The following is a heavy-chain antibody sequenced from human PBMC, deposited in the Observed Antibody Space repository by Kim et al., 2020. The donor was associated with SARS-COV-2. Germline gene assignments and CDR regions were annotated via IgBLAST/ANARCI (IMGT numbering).Heavy chain of an antibody. V-gene: IGHV4-59*01. Sequence: SETLSLTCTVSGGSISSYYWSWIRQPPGKGLEWIGYIYYSGSTNYNPSLKSRVTISVDTSKNQFSLKLSSVTAADTAVYYCARSGGFLNILTGYYPHGMDVWGQGTTVTVSS. CDR1: GGSISSYY. CDR3: ARSGGFLNILTGYYPHGMDV. J-gene: IGHJ6*02. CDR2: IYYSGST. D-gene: IGHD3-9*01.